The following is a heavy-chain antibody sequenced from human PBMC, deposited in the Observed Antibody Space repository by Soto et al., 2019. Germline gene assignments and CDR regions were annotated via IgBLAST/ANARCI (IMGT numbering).Heavy chain of an antibody. Sequence: QVQLVESGGGLVKPGGSLRLSCAASGFTFSDYYMSWIRQAPGKGLEWVSHISGSGSTIYFADSVKGRFTISRDNAKNSLYLQMNSLRAEDTAVYYCARDCSSSSCYGYFQDWGQGTRVTVSS. J-gene: IGHJ1*01. CDR3: ARDCSSSSCYGYFQD. CDR2: ISGSGSTI. CDR1: GFTFSDYY. D-gene: IGHD2-2*01. V-gene: IGHV3-11*01.